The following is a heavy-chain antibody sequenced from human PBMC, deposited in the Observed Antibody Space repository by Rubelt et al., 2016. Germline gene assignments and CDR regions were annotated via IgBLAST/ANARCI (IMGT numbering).Heavy chain of an antibody. CDR1: GYTFNGDY. J-gene: IGHJ4*02. Sequence: QEQLVQSGAEVKKPGASVRVNCKAPGYTFNGDYMNWVGQAHGQGIEWMGWNNPNSGGANDEQKVKGRVTMTSDTPISTAYMELAILSTADTAVDYCVRDGGLDYWGQGTLVTVPS. D-gene: IGHD4-23*01. CDR3: VRDGGLDY. CDR2: NNPNSGGA. V-gene: IGHV1-2*02.